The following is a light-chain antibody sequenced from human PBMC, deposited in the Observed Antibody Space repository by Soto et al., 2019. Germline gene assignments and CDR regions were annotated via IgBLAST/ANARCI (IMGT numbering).Light chain of an antibody. V-gene: IGKV1-5*01. CDR3: QNYNSYSEA. CDR1: QSISSY. J-gene: IGKJ1*01. CDR2: AAS. Sequence: DIQMTQAPSSLSASVGDRVTITCRASQSISSYLNWYQQKPGKAPKLLIYAASSLESGVPSRFSGSGSGTEFTLTISSLQPDDFATYYCQNYNSYSEACGQGTTGAIK.